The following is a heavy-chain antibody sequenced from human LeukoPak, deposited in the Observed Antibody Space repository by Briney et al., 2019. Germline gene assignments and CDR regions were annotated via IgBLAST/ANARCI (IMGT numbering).Heavy chain of an antibody. V-gene: IGHV7-4-1*02. Sequence: ASVKVSCKASGYIFTSYAMDWVRQAPGQGLEWMGWINTNTGNPTYAQGFTGRFVFSLDTSVSTAYLQISSLKAEDTAVYYCARATTLPFWSGSNYFDYWGQGTLSPSPQ. CDR3: ARATTLPFWSGSNYFDY. CDR2: INTNTGNP. CDR1: GYIFTSYA. D-gene: IGHD3-3*01. J-gene: IGHJ4*02.